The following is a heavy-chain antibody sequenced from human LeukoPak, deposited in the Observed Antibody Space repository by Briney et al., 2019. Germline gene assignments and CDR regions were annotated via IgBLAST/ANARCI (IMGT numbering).Heavy chain of an antibody. J-gene: IGHJ4*02. CDR2: IYSAGST. CDR3: AKLSIAAAGMIFDY. D-gene: IGHD6-13*01. V-gene: IGHV3-66*04. CDR1: GFTVSSNY. Sequence: GGSLRLSCAASGFTVSSNYMSWVRQAPGKGLEWVSVIYSAGSTYYAHSVKGRFTISRDNSKNTLYLQMNSLRAEDTAVYYCAKLSIAAAGMIFDYWGQGTLVTVSS.